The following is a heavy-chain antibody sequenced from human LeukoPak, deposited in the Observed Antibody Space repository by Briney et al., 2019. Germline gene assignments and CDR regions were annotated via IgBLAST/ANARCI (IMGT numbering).Heavy chain of an antibody. J-gene: IGHJ4*02. D-gene: IGHD4-23*01. V-gene: IGHV3-7*01. Sequence: GGSLRLSCAASAFTFSTYWMSWVRQAPGKRLEWVANIKEDGSEINYVDSVKGRFTISRDNAENSLYLQMNSLRVEDTAVYYCARDRGYSSFDYWGQGTLVTVSS. CDR3: ARDRGYSSFDY. CDR1: AFTFSTYW. CDR2: IKEDGSEI.